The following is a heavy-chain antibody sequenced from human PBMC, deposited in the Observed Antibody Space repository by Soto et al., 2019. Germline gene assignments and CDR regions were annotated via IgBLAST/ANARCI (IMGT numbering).Heavy chain of an antibody. V-gene: IGHV1-18*01. CDR2: ISGYKGNT. Sequence: ASVKVSCKASGYTFTSYGINWVRQAPGQGLEWMGWISGYKGNTNYAQNLQGRVTMTTDTSTSTAYMELRSLRSDDTAVYYCAREAWPYSSSRYSAAPSSWFDPWGQGTLVTVSS. D-gene: IGHD6-13*01. CDR1: GYTFTSYG. CDR3: AREAWPYSSSRYSAAPSSWFDP. J-gene: IGHJ5*02.